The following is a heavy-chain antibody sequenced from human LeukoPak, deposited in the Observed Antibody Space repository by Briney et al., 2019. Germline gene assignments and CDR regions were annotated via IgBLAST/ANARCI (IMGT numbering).Heavy chain of an antibody. V-gene: IGHV1-2*02. CDR2: INPNVGGT. D-gene: IGHD3-22*01. Sequence: ASVKVSCKASGYTFVNHFINWLRQAPGQGLEWMGWINPNVGGTVSAQKFQGRVTMTRDTSISTAYMELNSLTSADTAVYYCARVTASGFYSFNSWGQGTLITVSS. CDR1: GYTFVNHF. CDR3: ARVTASGFYSFNS. J-gene: IGHJ4*02.